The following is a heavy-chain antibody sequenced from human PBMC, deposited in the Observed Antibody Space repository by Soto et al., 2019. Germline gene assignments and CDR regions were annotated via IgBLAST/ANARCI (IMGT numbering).Heavy chain of an antibody. CDR1: GYSFSSYW. J-gene: IGHJ3*02. V-gene: IGHV5-51*01. CDR2: IYPGDSDT. D-gene: IGHD4-17*01. Sequence: XSLKISFKGSGYSFSSYWICWVLQMPGKGLEWMGIIYPGDSDTRYSPSFQGQVTISADKSISTAYLQWSSLKASDTAMYYCASVMTTVTTNAFDIWGQGTMVTVSS. CDR3: ASVMTTVTTNAFDI.